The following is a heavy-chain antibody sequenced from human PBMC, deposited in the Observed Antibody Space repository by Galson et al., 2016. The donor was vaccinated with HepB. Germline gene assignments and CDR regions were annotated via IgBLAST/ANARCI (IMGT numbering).Heavy chain of an antibody. Sequence: SLRLSCAASGFTFSNRGMHWVLQAPGKGLEWVAADSMDGRRKFYADSVKGRFTISRDNSNNMLFLQKNSLRADDTAVYYCAKRHEYCPPVGCSVDYWGQGTLVSVSS. CDR3: AKRHEYCPPVGCSVDY. V-gene: IGHV3-30*18. CDR2: DSMDGRRK. D-gene: IGHD2/OR15-2a*01. J-gene: IGHJ4*02. CDR1: GFTFSNRG.